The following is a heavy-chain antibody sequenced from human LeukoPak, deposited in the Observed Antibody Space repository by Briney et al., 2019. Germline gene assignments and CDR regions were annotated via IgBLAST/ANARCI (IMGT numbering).Heavy chain of an antibody. CDR3: AKTAYYDFWSGNGNWFDP. Sequence: PGGSLRLSCAASGFTFSSYAMSWVRQAPGKGLEWVSGISGSGGSTYYADPVKGRFTISRDNSKNTLYLQMNSLRADDTAAYYCAKTAYYDFWSGNGNWFDPWGQGTLVTVSS. V-gene: IGHV3-23*01. CDR2: ISGSGGST. J-gene: IGHJ5*02. D-gene: IGHD3-3*01. CDR1: GFTFSSYA.